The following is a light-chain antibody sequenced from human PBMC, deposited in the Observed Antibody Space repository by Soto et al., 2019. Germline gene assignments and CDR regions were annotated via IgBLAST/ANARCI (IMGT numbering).Light chain of an antibody. Sequence: QSALTQPASVSGSPGQSNTISCTGTSSDVGGYKYVSWYQHHPGKAPKLMIYDVSSRPSGVSNRFSGSKSGNTASLTISGLQAEDEADYYCSSYRSSITVVFGGGTKLTVL. CDR1: SSDVGGYKY. J-gene: IGLJ2*01. CDR2: DVS. V-gene: IGLV2-14*01. CDR3: SSYRSSITVV.